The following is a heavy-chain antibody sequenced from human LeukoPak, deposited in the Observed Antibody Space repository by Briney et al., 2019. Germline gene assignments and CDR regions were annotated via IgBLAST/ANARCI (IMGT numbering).Heavy chain of an antibody. CDR3: ARGPTVDYDILIGYYRFDN. D-gene: IGHD3-9*01. Sequence: SETLSPTCAVYGGPFSGYYWSWIRQPPGKGLEWIGEINHSGSTNYIPSLKSRVTISLDTSKNQFSLKLSSVTAADTAVYYCARGPTVDYDILIGYYRFDNWGQGTLVTISS. V-gene: IGHV4-34*01. J-gene: IGHJ4*02. CDR2: INHSGST. CDR1: GGPFSGYY.